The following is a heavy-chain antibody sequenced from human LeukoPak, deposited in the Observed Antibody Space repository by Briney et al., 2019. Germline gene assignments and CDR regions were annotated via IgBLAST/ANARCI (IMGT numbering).Heavy chain of an antibody. CDR1: GFTFSSYS. J-gene: IGHJ4*02. CDR3: AKQHVVPAATPAFDY. V-gene: IGHV3-21*04. Sequence: GGSLRLSCAASGFTFSSYSMNWVRQAPGKGLEWVSSISSSSSYIYYADSVKGRFTISRDNAKNSLYLQMNSLRAEDTAVYYCAKQHVVPAATPAFDYWGQGTLVTVSS. D-gene: IGHD2-2*01. CDR2: ISSSSSYI.